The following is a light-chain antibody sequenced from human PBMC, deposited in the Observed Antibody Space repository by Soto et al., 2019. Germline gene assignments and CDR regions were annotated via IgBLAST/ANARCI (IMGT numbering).Light chain of an antibody. Sequence: DIQLTQPPSSLSASVGDRVTITCRASNTIDNYAKWYQHKPGTAPKVLIYAATYLQNGVPSRFSGTGSGADFTLTISSLQPEDFATYYCQQNFNFPRTFGQGTKVDIK. J-gene: IGKJ1*01. CDR3: QQNFNFPRT. CDR2: AAT. CDR1: NTIDNY. V-gene: IGKV1-39*01.